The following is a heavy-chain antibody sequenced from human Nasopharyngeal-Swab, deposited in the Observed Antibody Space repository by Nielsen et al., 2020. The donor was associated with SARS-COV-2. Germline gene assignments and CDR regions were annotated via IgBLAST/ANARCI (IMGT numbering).Heavy chain of an antibody. CDR2: ISYDGSNK. CDR1: GFTFSGYG. J-gene: IGHJ6*02. Sequence: GESLKISCAASGFTFSGYGMHWVRQAPGKGLEWVAVISYDGSNKYYADSVKGRFTISRDNSKNTVYLQMNSLRAEDTAVYYCARALWGSYYYGMDVWGQGTTVTVSS. V-gene: IGHV3-30*03. D-gene: IGHD7-27*01. CDR3: ARALWGSYYYGMDV.